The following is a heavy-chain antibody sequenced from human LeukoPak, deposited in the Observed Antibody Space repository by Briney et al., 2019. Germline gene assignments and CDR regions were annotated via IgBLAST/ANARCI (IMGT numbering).Heavy chain of an antibody. V-gene: IGHV1-18*01. CDR1: GYTFTSYG. Sequence: VASVKASCKASGYTFTSYGISWVRQAPGQGLEWMGWISAYNGNTNYAQKLQGRVTMTTDTSTSTAYMELRSLRSDDTAVYYCARAESGSYPEALDYWGQGTLVTVSS. CDR3: ARAESGSYPEALDY. D-gene: IGHD1-26*01. CDR2: ISAYNGNT. J-gene: IGHJ4*02.